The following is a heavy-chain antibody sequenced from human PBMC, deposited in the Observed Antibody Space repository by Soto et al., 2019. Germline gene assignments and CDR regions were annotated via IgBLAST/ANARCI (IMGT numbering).Heavy chain of an antibody. J-gene: IGHJ4*02. V-gene: IGHV1-2*06. CDR2: INPRSGDT. CDR3: ARAEVDY. CDR1: GYTFIGYY. Sequence: ASVKVSCKASGYTFIGYYIHWVRQAPGQGLEWMGRINPRSGDTTYAQKFQGRLTMTRDTSISTAYMELSSLGAEDTAVYYCARAEVDYWGPGTLVTVSS.